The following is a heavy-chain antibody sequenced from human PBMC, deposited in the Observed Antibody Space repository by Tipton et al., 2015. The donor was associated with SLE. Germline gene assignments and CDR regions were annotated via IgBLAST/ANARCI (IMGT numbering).Heavy chain of an antibody. Sequence: TLSLTCTVSAGSINISFWSWIRQPPGKGLEWIGTIYNSGRTNYNPSLKSRVTMSVDTAKNQFSLKLTSVTGEDTAVYYCAREHSGSGCPDNHWGQGTLVTVVS. CDR3: AREHSGSGCPDNH. V-gene: IGHV4-59*12. CDR2: IYNSGRT. J-gene: IGHJ5*02. CDR1: AGSINISF. D-gene: IGHD6-19*01.